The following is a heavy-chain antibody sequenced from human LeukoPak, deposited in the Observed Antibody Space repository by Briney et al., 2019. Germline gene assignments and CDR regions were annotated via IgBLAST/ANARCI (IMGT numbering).Heavy chain of an antibody. V-gene: IGHV3-33*01. CDR1: GFTFSSYG. J-gene: IGHJ6*03. CDR3: AREGSAAKVTFYYYYYYMDV. Sequence: GGSLRLSCAASGFTFSSYGMHWVRQAPGKGLEWVAVIWYDGSNKYYADSVKGRFTISRDNSKNTLYLQMNSLRAEDTAVYYCAREGSAAKVTFYYYYYYMDVWGKGTTVTVSS. D-gene: IGHD5-18*01. CDR2: IWYDGSNK.